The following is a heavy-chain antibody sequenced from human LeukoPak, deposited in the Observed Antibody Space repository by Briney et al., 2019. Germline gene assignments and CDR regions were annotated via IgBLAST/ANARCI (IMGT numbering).Heavy chain of an antibody. J-gene: IGHJ4*02. Sequence: SETLSLTCAVYGGSFSDYYWSWIRQPPGKGLEWIGEINHSGTTHYNPSLKSRVTISVDTSKNQFSLKLSSVTAADTAVYYCARAAGYFPPPPPDYWGQGTLVTVSS. D-gene: IGHD3-9*01. V-gene: IGHV4-34*01. CDR1: GGSFSDYY. CDR2: INHSGTT. CDR3: ARAAGYFPPPPPDY.